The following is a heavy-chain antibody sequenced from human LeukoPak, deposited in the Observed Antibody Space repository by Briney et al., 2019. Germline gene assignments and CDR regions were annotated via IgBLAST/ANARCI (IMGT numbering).Heavy chain of an antibody. D-gene: IGHD3-22*01. CDR1: GGSFSGYY. CDR2: INHSGST. Sequence: SETLSLTCAVYGGSFSGYYWSWIRQPPGKGLEWIGEINHSGSTNYNPSLKSRVTISVDTSKNQFSLKLSSVTAADTAVYYCAREGYYDSSGYYLQSHYYYMDVWGKGTTVTVSS. CDR3: AREGYYDSSGYYLQSHYYYMDV. V-gene: IGHV4-34*01. J-gene: IGHJ6*03.